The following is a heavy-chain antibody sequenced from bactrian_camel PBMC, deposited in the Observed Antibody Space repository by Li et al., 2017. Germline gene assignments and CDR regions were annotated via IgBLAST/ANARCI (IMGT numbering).Heavy chain of an antibody. Sequence: HVQLVESGGGSVQPGGQLKLSCVSSGYVYNSWSGSCMAWFRQLPGKEREAVASIFSAGGSTYYADSVQGRFTISQDNAKKTLYLQMNNLEPEDTALYYCVADLDHPSNVDERARWLQTQPSSFMYWGRGTQVTVS. J-gene: IGHJ4*01. V-gene: IGHV3S1*01. D-gene: IGHD2*01. CDR1: GYVYNSWSGSC. CDR2: IFSAGGST. CDR3: VADLDHPSNVDERARWLQTQPSSFMY.